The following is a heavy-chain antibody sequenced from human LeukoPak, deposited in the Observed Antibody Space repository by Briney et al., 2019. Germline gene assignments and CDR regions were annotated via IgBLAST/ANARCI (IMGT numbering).Heavy chain of an antibody. V-gene: IGHV1-69*13. CDR3: ARGVGRYDILTGRLDY. CDR2: IIPIFATP. CDR1: GGTFSNYA. Sequence: WASVKVSCKASGGTFSNYAISWVRQAPGQGLEWMGGIIPIFATPNYAQKFQGRVTITADESTSTAYMELSSLKSDDTAIYYCARGVGRYDILTGRLDYWGQGTLVTVSS. J-gene: IGHJ4*02. D-gene: IGHD3-9*01.